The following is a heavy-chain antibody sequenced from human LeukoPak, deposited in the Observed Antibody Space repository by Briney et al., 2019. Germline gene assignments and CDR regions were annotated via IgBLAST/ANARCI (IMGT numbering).Heavy chain of an antibody. Sequence: PSETLSLTCTVSGGSISSYYWSWIRQPPGKGLEWIGYIYYSGSTNYNPSLKSRVTISVDTSKNQFSLKLSSVTAADTAVYYCARGDRPLTAMGLYYYDSSGNYYFDYWGQGTLVTVSS. D-gene: IGHD3-22*01. CDR3: ARGDRPLTAMGLYYYDSSGNYYFDY. J-gene: IGHJ4*02. CDR2: IYYSGST. V-gene: IGHV4-59*01. CDR1: GGSISSYY.